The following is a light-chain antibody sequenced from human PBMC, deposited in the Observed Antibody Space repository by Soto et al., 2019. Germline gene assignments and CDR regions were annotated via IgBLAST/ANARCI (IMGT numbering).Light chain of an antibody. J-gene: IGKJ1*01. CDR1: QSVSSW. CDR3: QQFNNYPWT. V-gene: IGKV1-5*03. Sequence: DIQMTQSPSTLSASVGDRVTITCRASQSVSSWLAWYQQKPGKAPKLLIYYATSLESGVTARFIGSGSGTEFTLTISSLQPDDFANYYCQQFNNYPWTFGQGTKVEIK. CDR2: YAT.